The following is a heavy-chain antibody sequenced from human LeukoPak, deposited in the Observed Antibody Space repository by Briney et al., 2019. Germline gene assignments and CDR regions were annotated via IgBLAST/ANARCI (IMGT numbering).Heavy chain of an antibody. CDR1: GFTFSSYT. J-gene: IGHJ4*02. CDR2: ISSSSSYI. V-gene: IGHV3-21*01. D-gene: IGHD2-2*01. Sequence: GGSLRLSCAASGFTFSSYTMNWVRQAPGKGLEWVSSISSSSSYIYYADSVKGRFTISRDNAKNSLYLQMNSLRAEDTAVYYCARDKTDIVVVPANDWGQGTLVTVSS. CDR3: ARDKTDIVVVPAND.